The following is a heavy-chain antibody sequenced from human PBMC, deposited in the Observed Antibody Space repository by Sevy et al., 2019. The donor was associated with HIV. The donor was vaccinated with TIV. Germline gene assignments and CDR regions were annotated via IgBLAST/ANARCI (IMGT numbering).Heavy chain of an antibody. V-gene: IGHV3-21*01. CDR3: ARAVLEISTWRSDY. CDR2: ISSNSAYI. CDR1: GFTFSSYR. J-gene: IGHJ4*02. Sequence: GGSLRLSCAASGFTFSSYRMTWVRQAPGKGLEWVSCISSNSAYIYDADSVKGRFTISRDNAKNLLYLQMDSLRAEDTAVYYCARAVLEISTWRSDYWGQGTQVTVSS. D-gene: IGHD1-1*01.